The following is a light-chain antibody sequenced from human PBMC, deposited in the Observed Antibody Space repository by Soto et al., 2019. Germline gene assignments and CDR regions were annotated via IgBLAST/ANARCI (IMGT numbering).Light chain of an antibody. Sequence: EVVLTQSPATLSLSPGERATLSCRASQSVSIYLAWYQLKPGQPPRLLIYDASNRATGIPARFSGSGSGTDFTLTISSLEPEDFAVYYCQQRKHWPPITFGQGTRLEIK. CDR2: DAS. CDR1: QSVSIY. J-gene: IGKJ5*01. CDR3: QQRKHWPPIT. V-gene: IGKV3-11*01.